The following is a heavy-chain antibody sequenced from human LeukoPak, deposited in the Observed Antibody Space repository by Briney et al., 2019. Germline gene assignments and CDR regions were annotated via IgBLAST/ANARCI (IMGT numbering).Heavy chain of an antibody. CDR2: IYYSGGT. Sequence: SETLSLTCTVSGGSISSYYWSWIRQPPGKGLEWIGYIYYSGGTNYNPSLKSRVTISVDTSKNQFSLKLSSVTAADTAVYYCASHCSSTSCSSPGGYWGQGTLVTVSS. D-gene: IGHD2-2*01. CDR1: GGSISSYY. J-gene: IGHJ4*02. V-gene: IGHV4-59*01. CDR3: ASHCSSTSCSSPGGY.